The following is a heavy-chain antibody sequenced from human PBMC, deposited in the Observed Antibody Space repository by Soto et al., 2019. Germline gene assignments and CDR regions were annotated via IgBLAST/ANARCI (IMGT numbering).Heavy chain of an antibody. V-gene: IGHV3-33*01. J-gene: IGHJ6*02. CDR2: IWYDVSNK. CDR1: GFTFSSYG. CDR3: ARDRVWFGELSGHDYYYGMDV. D-gene: IGHD3-10*01. Sequence: QVQLVESGGGVVQPGRSLRLSCAASGFTFSSYGMHWVRQAPGKGLEWVAVIWYDVSNKYYADSVKGRFTISRDNSMNTLYLQMNSLRAEDTAVYYCARDRVWFGELSGHDYYYGMDVWGQGTTVTVSS.